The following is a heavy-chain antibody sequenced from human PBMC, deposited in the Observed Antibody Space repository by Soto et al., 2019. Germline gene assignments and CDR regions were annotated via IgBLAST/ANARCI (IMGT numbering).Heavy chain of an antibody. CDR1: GYTFTSYG. D-gene: IGHD3-16*01. J-gene: IGHJ5*02. CDR3: ARAKVLITPSWFDP. V-gene: IGHV1-18*01. Sequence: QVQLVQSGGEVKKPGASVKVSCKASGYTFTSYGITWVRQAPGQGLEYLGWISTYNGNTDFAQKVLNRVTLTTDTSTSTAYMELRSLRPDDTAVYYCARAKVLITPSWFDPWGQGTLVTVSS. CDR2: ISTYNGNT.